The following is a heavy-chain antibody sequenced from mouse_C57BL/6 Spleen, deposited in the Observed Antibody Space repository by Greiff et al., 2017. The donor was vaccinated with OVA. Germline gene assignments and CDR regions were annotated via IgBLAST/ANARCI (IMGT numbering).Heavy chain of an antibody. V-gene: IGHV1-81*01. D-gene: IGHD2-10*01. J-gene: IGHJ3*01. CDR3: ARSENVYPTSWFAY. CDR2: IYPRSGNT. Sequence: QVQLQQSGAELARPGASVKLSCKASGYTFTSYGISWVKQRTGQGLEWIGEIYPRSGNTYYNEKFKGKATLTADKSSSTAYMELRSLTSEDSAVYFCARSENVYPTSWFAYWGQGTLVTVSA. CDR1: GYTFTSYG.